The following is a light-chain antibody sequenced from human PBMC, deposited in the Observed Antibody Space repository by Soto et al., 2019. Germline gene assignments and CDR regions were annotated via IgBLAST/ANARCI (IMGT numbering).Light chain of an antibody. CDR3: HQYADSPRT. J-gene: IGKJ1*01. CDR1: QSVGNNF. Sequence: EIVLTQSPGTLSLSPGERATLSCRASQSVGNNFLAWYQQKPGQAPRFLVYGASRRATGIPDRFSGSGSGTDFTHTISRLEPEDFAVYYFHQYADSPRTFGQGTKVEIK. CDR2: GAS. V-gene: IGKV3-20*01.